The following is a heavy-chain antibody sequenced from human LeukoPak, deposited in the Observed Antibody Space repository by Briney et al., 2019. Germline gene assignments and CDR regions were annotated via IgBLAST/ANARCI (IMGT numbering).Heavy chain of an antibody. CDR1: GGSISSGGYY. V-gene: IGHV4-31*03. J-gene: IGHJ4*02. CDR3: ARDIRRLVRGVSGYFDY. CDR2: IYYSGST. D-gene: IGHD3-10*01. Sequence: PSQTLSLTCTVSGGSISSGGYYWSWIRQHPGKGLEWIGYIYYSGSTYYNPSLKSRVTISVDTSKTQFSLKLSSVTAADTAVYYCARDIRRLVRGVSGYFDYWGQGTLVTVSS.